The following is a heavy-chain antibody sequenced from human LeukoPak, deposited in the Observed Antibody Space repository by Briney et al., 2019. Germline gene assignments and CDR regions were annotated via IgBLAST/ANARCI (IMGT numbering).Heavy chain of an antibody. CDR1: GFTFSSYS. D-gene: IGHD6-19*01. V-gene: IGHV3-21*01. CDR3: ARDRSPGIAVDSFDY. J-gene: IGHJ4*02. Sequence: GGSLRLSCAASGFTFSSYSMNWVRQAPGKGLEWVSSISSSSSYIYYADSVKGRFTISRDNAKNSLYLQMSSLRAEDTAVYYCARDRSPGIAVDSFDYWGQGTLVTVSS. CDR2: ISSSSSYI.